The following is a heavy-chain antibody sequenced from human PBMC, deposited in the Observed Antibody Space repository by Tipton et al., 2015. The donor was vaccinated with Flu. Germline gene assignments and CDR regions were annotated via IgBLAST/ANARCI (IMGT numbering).Heavy chain of an antibody. J-gene: IGHJ1*01. Sequence: TLSLTCTVSGYSISSGYYWGWIRQPPGKGLEWIGNIYHSGGTYYNPSLKGRVTISEDTSKNQFSLKLTSVTAADTAVYYCAGLRREERYYDTRGLLDWGQGTLVAVPS. D-gene: IGHD3-22*01. CDR2: IYHSGGT. CDR3: AGLRREERYYDTRGLLD. V-gene: IGHV4-38-2*02. CDR1: GYSISSGYY.